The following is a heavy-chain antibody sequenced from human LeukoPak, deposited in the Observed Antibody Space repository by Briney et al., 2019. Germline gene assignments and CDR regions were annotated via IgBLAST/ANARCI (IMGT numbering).Heavy chain of an antibody. V-gene: IGHV3-11*04. CDR1: GFTFSDYY. D-gene: IGHD2-21*01. Sequence: GGSLRLSCAASGFTFSDYYMSWIRQAPGKGLEWVSYISSSGSTIYYADSVKGRFTISRDNAKNSLYLQMNSLRAEDTAVYYCARDRLKMDYSSADYWGQGTLVTVSS. CDR2: ISSSGSTI. J-gene: IGHJ4*02. CDR3: ARDRLKMDYSSADY.